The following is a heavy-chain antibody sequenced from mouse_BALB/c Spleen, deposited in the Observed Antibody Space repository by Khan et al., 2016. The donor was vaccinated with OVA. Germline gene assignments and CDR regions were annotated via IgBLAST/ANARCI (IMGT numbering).Heavy chain of an antibody. CDR1: GYTFTDYA. CDR2: ISTYSGNT. J-gene: IGHJ2*01. D-gene: IGHD2-3*01. V-gene: IGHV1S137*01. CDR3: ARPAYDGYYDY. Sequence: QVQLQQSGPELVRPGVSVKISCKGSGYTFTDYAIHWVKQSHAKSLEWVGLISTYSGNTNYNQKFKGKATMPVDQSSSTAYMELARLTSEDSAIYYCARPAYDGYYDYWGQGTTLTVSS.